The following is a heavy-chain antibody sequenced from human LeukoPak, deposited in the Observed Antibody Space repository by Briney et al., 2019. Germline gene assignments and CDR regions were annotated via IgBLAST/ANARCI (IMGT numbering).Heavy chain of an antibody. CDR3: ATGQQLYAFDI. Sequence: ASVKVSCKASGYTFTGYYMHWVRQAPGKGLEWMGGSDPEDGETIYAQKFQGRVTMTEDTSTDTAYMELSSLRSEDTAVYYCATGQQLYAFDIWGQGTMVTVSS. J-gene: IGHJ3*02. D-gene: IGHD6-13*01. CDR1: GYTFTGYY. V-gene: IGHV1-24*01. CDR2: SDPEDGET.